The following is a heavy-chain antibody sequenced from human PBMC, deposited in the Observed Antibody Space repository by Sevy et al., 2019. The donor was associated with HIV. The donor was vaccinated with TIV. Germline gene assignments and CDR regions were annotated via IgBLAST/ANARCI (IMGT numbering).Heavy chain of an antibody. J-gene: IGHJ4*02. CDR3: AKAVYGSGSHEYYFDY. V-gene: IGHV3-9*01. CDR2: ISWNSGSI. CDR1: GFTVDDYA. D-gene: IGHD3-10*01. Sequence: SLRLSCAASGFTVDDYAMHWVRQAPGKGLEWVSGISWNSGSIGCADSVKGRFTISRDNAKNSLYLQMNSLRAEDKALYYCAKAVYGSGSHEYYFDYRGQGTLVTVSS.